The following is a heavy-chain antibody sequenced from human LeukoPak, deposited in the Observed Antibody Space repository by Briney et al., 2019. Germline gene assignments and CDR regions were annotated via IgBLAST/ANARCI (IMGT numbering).Heavy chain of an antibody. D-gene: IGHD3-3*01. J-gene: IGHJ4*02. CDR2: INHSGST. CDR3: ARVTIFGVVDY. CDR1: GGSLSGYY. Sequence: PSETLSLTCAVYGGSLSGYYWSWIRQPPGKGLEWIGEINHSGSTNYNPSLKSRVTMSVDTSKNQFSLKLSSVTAADTAVYYCARVTIFGVVDYWGQGTLVTVSS. V-gene: IGHV4-34*01.